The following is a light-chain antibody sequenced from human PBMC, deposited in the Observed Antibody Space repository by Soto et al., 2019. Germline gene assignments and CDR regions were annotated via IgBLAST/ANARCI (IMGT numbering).Light chain of an antibody. CDR2: GNS. CDR3: QSYDNSLSAYV. CDR1: SSDVGGYHY. Sequence: QSALTQPASVSGSPGQSITISCTGSSSDVGGYHYVSWYQQYPGEAPKLLIYGNSNRPSGVPDRFSGSKSGTSASLAITGLQAEDEADYYCQSYDNSLSAYVFGTGTKVTVL. J-gene: IGLJ1*01. V-gene: IGLV2-14*01.